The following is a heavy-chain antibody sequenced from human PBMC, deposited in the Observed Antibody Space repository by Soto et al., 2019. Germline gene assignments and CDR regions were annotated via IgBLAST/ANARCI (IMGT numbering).Heavy chain of an antibody. D-gene: IGHD3-10*01. V-gene: IGHV3-48*01. J-gene: IGHJ6*02. CDR1: GFTFSTYR. Sequence: EVQLVESGGGLVQPGGSLRLSCAASGFTFSTYRMHWVRQAPGKGLEWVSYISSDTSNIAYADSVKGRFTISRDNAKNSLFLQMNSLRAEDTAVYYCATYYGSGSYFPDHYYYGMDVWGQGTTVTVSS. CDR2: ISSDTSNI. CDR3: ATYYGSGSYFPDHYYYGMDV.